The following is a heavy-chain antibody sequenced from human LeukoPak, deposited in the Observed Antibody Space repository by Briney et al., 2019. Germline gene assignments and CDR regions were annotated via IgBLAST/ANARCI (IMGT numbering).Heavy chain of an antibody. CDR1: GYTLTTYW. V-gene: IGHV1-2*02. Sequence: ASVKVSCKASGYTLTTYWIHWVRQAPGQGLEWMGWTNPTSGGTNYAQKFQGRVTMTRDTSISTAYMELSRLTSDDTAVYYCARGVLSGDYGRYFDYWGQGALVTVSS. J-gene: IGHJ4*02. CDR3: ARGVLSGDYGRYFDY. D-gene: IGHD4-17*01. CDR2: TNPTSGGT.